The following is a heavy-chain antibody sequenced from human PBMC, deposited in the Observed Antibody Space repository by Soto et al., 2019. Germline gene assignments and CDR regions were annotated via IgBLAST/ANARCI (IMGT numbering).Heavy chain of an antibody. V-gene: IGHV3-23*01. CDR3: AKDISVLRFLEWPQKFDY. CDR1: GFTFSSYA. CDR2: ISGSGGST. J-gene: IGHJ4*02. Sequence: PGGSLRLSCAASGFTFSSYAMSWVRQAPGKGLEWVSAISGSGGSTYYADSVKGRFTISRDNSKNTLYLQMNSLRAEDTAVYYCAKDISVLRFLEWPQKFDYWGQGTLVTVSS. D-gene: IGHD3-3*01.